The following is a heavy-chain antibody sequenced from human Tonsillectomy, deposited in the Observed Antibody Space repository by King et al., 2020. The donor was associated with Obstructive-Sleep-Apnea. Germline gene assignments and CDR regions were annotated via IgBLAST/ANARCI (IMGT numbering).Heavy chain of an antibody. CDR1: GYTFTGYY. J-gene: IGHJ4*02. Sequence: QLVQSGAEVMKPGASVKVSCKASGYTFTGYYIHWVRQGPGQGLEWMGWINPTSGGPDYAQTFKGRVIMTKDTSGNTTYMEVSRLTSDDTAVYYCARDAAAELHRRSNYFDHWGQGTLVTVSS. D-gene: IGHD6-13*01. CDR3: ARDAAAELHRRSNYFDH. V-gene: IGHV1-2*02. CDR2: INPTSGGP.